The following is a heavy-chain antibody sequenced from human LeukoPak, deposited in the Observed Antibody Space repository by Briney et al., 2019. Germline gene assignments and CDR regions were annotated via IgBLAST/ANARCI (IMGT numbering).Heavy chain of an antibody. Sequence: GGSLRLSCAASGFTFSSYAMSWVRQGLGRGLERVSAISGSGGSTYYADSVKGRFTISRDNSKNTLYLQMNSLRAEDTAVYYCAKDGHIVVVVAATWGYFDYWGQGTLVTVSS. CDR3: AKDGHIVVVVAATWGYFDY. CDR2: ISGSGGST. J-gene: IGHJ4*02. D-gene: IGHD2-15*01. V-gene: IGHV3-23*01. CDR1: GFTFSSYA.